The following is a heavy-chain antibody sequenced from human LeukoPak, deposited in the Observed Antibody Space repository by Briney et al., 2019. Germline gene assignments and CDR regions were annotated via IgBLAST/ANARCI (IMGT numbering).Heavy chain of an antibody. Sequence: GGSLRLSCVASGLTFSSYAMTWVRQAPGKGLEWVSVITGSGGSTYYADSVRGRFTISRDNSKNTLYLQMNSLRAEDTAVYYCAKHISDYGDLYEYWGQGTLVTVSS. V-gene: IGHV3-23*01. D-gene: IGHD4-17*01. J-gene: IGHJ4*02. CDR2: ITGSGGST. CDR3: AKHISDYGDLYEY. CDR1: GLTFSSYA.